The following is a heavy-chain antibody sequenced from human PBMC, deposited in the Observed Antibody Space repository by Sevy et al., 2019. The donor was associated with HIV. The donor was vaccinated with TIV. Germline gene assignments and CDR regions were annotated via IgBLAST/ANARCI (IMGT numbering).Heavy chain of an antibody. CDR3: ATGRYYYDSSGYYYTSRGNWFDY. V-gene: IGHV1-24*01. Sequence: ASVKVSCKVSGYTLTELSMHWVRQAPGKGLEWMGGFDPEDGETIYAQKFQGRVTMTEDTSTDTAYMEPSSLRSEDTAGYYCATGRYYYDSSGYYYTSRGNWFDYWGQGTLVTVSS. D-gene: IGHD3-22*01. J-gene: IGHJ4*02. CDR2: FDPEDGET. CDR1: GYTLTELS.